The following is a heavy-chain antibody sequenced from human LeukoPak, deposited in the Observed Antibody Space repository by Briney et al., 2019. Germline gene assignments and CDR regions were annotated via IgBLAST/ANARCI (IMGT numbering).Heavy chain of an antibody. D-gene: IGHD6-19*01. CDR1: VYTFTSYD. CDR2: MNPNSGNT. Sequence: GSAVNVSCKASVYTFTSYDINGVRQATGRGLDGMGWMNPNSGNTGYAQKLQDRVTMTRNTSISTAYMELSSLSSEGTAVYYLGRVDSSGWYRDAFDIWGQGTMVSVSS. V-gene: IGHV1-8*01. CDR3: GRVDSSGWYRDAFDI. J-gene: IGHJ3*02.